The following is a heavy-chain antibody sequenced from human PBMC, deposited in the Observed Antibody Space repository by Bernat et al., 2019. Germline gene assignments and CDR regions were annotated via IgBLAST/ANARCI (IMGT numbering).Heavy chain of an antibody. V-gene: IGHV3-30*18. CDR1: GFTFSSYG. D-gene: IGHD1-26*01. CDR2: ISYDGSNK. J-gene: IGHJ4*02. Sequence: QVQLVESGGGVVQPGRSLRLSCAASGFTFSSYGMHWVRQAPGKGLEWVAVISYDGSNKYYADSVKGRFTISRDNSKNTLYLQMNSLRAEDTAVYHCAKDRRELGLLAYWGQGTLVTVSS. CDR3: AKDRRELGLLAY.